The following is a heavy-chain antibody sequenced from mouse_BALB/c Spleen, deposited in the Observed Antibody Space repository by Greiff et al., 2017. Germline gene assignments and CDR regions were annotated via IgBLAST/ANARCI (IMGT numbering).Heavy chain of an antibody. CDR3: ARHQKYGSSYYFDY. CDR2: ISSGGSYT. D-gene: IGHD1-3*01. Sequence: EVMLVESGGGLVKPGGSLKLSCAASGFTFSSYAMSWVRQTPEKRLEWVATISSGGSYTYYPDSVKGRFTISRDNAKNTLYLQMSSLRSEDTAMYYCARHQKYGSSYYFDYWGQGTTLTVSS. J-gene: IGHJ2*01. CDR1: GFTFSSYA. V-gene: IGHV5-9-3*01.